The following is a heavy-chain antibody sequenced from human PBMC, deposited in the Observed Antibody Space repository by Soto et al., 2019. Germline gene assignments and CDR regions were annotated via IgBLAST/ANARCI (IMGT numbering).Heavy chain of an antibody. D-gene: IGHD3-10*01. V-gene: IGHV3-73*01. CDR2: IRDRAYNYAT. CDR1: GFVFKDSS. Sequence: EVLLVESGGGLVQPGGSLKLSCAASGFVFKDSSIHWVRQASGKGLEWVGRIRDRAYNYATAYGASVEGRFTISRDDSDNTAYLHMSSLRTEDTAIYYCTRIISAAQDYWGQGTMVTVSS. CDR3: TRIISAAQDY. J-gene: IGHJ4*02.